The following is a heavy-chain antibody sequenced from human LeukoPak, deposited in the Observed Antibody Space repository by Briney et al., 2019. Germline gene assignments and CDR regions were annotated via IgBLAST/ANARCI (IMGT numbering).Heavy chain of an antibody. CDR3: ARHYGDYEPLDY. CDR1: GGSISSGSYY. V-gene: IGHV4-61*02. J-gene: IGHJ4*02. D-gene: IGHD4-17*01. Sequence: SQTLSLTCTVSGGSISSGSYYWSWIRQPAGKGLEWIGRIYTSGSTNYNPSLKSRVTISVDTSKNQFSLKLSSVTAADTAVYYCARHYGDYEPLDYWGQGTLVTVSS. CDR2: IYTSGST.